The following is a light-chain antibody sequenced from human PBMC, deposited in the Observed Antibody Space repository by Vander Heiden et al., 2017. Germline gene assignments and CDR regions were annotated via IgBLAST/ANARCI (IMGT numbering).Light chain of an antibody. CDR1: QDISNT. J-gene: IGKJ4*01. Sequence: IQMTQSPSSLSASIGDRGSMTCQASQDISNTLNWYQQKPGKAPTLLIYDTSSLDSGVPSRFSGSGSGTHFTFTITNLQPEEIATYYCQQDDSIPITFGGGTKVEIK. CDR2: DTS. CDR3: QQDDSIPIT. V-gene: IGKV1-33*01.